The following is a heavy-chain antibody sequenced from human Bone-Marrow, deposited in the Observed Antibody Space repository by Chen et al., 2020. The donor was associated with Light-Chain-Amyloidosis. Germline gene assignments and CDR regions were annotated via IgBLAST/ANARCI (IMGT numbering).Heavy chain of an antibody. CDR2: ISGSGGST. CDR3: ARRGGNSHYHD. D-gene: IGHD3-16*01. J-gene: IGHJ4*02. V-gene: IGHV3-23*01. Sequence: EVQLLESGGGLVQPGGSLRLSCAASGFTFSSYAMSWVRQAPGKGLEWVSAISGSGGSTYYADSVKGRFTISRDISKNTLYLQMNSLKTEDTAVYFCARRGGNSHYHDWGQGTRVTVSP. CDR1: GFTFSSYA.